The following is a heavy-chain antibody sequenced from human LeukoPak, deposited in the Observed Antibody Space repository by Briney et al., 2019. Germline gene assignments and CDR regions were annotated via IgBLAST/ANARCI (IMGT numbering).Heavy chain of an antibody. CDR2: IYYSGST. Sequence: SETLSLTCTVSGGSISSYYWSWIRQPPGKGLEWIGYIYYSGSTNYNPSLKSRVTISVDTSKNQFSLKLSSVTAADTAVYYCARTSYSYPLDYWGQGTLVTVSS. V-gene: IGHV4-59*01. D-gene: IGHD3-16*02. CDR3: ARTSYSYPLDY. CDR1: GGSISSYY. J-gene: IGHJ4*02.